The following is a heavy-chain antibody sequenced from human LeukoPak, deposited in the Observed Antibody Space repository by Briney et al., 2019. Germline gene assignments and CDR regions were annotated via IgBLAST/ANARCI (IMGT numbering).Heavy chain of an antibody. CDR3: AREGPAKRGYSYGPLDDY. J-gene: IGHJ4*02. Sequence: ASVKVSCKASGYTFTGYYMHWVRQAPGQGLEWMGRINPNSGGTNYAQKFQGRVTMTRNTSISTAYMELSSLRSEDTAVYYCAREGPAKRGYSYGPLDDYWGQGTLVTVSS. D-gene: IGHD5-18*01. V-gene: IGHV1-2*06. CDR1: GYTFTGYY. CDR2: INPNSGGT.